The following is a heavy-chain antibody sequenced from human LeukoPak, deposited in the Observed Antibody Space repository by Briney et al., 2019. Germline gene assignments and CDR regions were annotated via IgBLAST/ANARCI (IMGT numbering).Heavy chain of an antibody. D-gene: IGHD3-3*01. CDR1: GFTFSSYG. V-gene: IGHV3-23*01. J-gene: IGHJ5*02. CDR2: ISGSGGST. Sequence: GGTLRLSCAASGFTFSSYGMSWVRQAPGKGLEWVSAISGSGGSTYYADSVKGRFTISRDNSKNTLYLQMNSLRAEDTAVYYCAREIMAYYDFWSGYYTLDNWFDPWGQGTLVTVSS. CDR3: AREIMAYYDFWSGYYTLDNWFDP.